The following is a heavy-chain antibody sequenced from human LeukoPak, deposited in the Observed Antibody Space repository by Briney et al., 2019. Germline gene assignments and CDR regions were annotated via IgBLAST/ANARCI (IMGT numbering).Heavy chain of an antibody. V-gene: IGHV5-51*01. Sequence: GESLQISCQGSGYSFTSFWIGWVRQMPGKGLEWMGIISPGDSDARYSPSFQGQVTISADKSISTAYLQWSSLKASDTAIYYCARHGSLSGSSFDYWGQGTLVTVSS. D-gene: IGHD1-26*01. CDR3: ARHGSLSGSSFDY. CDR1: GYSFTSFW. CDR2: ISPGDSDA. J-gene: IGHJ4*02.